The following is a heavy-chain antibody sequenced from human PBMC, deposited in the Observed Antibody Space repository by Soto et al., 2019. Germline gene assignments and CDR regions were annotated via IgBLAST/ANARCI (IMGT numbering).Heavy chain of an antibody. V-gene: IGHV3-48*01. J-gene: IGHJ4*02. D-gene: IGHD7-27*01. CDR2: IRRHTSVT. Sequence: EVQLVESGGMLVQPGESLRLSCAASGLTLSTSSMNWVRQAPGKGLEWISYIRRHTSVTAYADSVKGRFTISRDSAKNSLYLQMDSLRVEDTAVYYCARDSSSGEGFDFWGQGTLVTVSS. CDR1: GLTLSTSS. CDR3: ARDSSSGEGFDF.